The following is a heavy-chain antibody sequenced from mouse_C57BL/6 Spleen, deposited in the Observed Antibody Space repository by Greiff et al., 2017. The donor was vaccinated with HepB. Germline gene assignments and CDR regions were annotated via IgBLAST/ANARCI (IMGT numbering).Heavy chain of an antibody. D-gene: IGHD2-4*01. V-gene: IGHV1-72*01. CDR2: IDPNSGGT. J-gene: IGHJ1*03. Sequence: QVQLQQSGAELVKPGASVKLSCKASGYTFTSYWMHWVKQRPGRGLEWIGRIDPNSGGTKYNEKFKSKATLTVDKPSSTAYMQLSSLTSEDSAVYYCARGHFYYDYVLGYFDVWGTGTTVTVSS. CDR3: ARGHFYYDYVLGYFDV. CDR1: GYTFTSYW.